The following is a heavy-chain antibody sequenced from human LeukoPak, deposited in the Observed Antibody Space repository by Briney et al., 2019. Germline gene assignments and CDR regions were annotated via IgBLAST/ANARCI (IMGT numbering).Heavy chain of an antibody. D-gene: IGHD6-6*01. CDR2: ISSSAGTT. Sequence: GGSLRLSCAASGFTFNDYYMSWIRQAPGKGLEWVSYISSSAGTTYYADSVKGRFTISRDNAKKSLYLQMNSLRADDTAVYYCARVNLAYISSSWWFDPWGQGTLVTVSS. CDR3: ARVNLAYISSSWWFDP. J-gene: IGHJ5*02. CDR1: GFTFNDYY. V-gene: IGHV3-11*01.